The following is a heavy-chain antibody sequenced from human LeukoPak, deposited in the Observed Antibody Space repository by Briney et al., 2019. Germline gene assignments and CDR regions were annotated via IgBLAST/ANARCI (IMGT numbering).Heavy chain of an antibody. CDR1: GGSISSSSYY. D-gene: IGHD3-10*01. Sequence: PSETLSLTCTVSGGSISSSSYYGGWIRQLPGKGLEWLGSIYYSGSTYYNPSLKSRVTISVDTSKNQFSLKLSSVTAADTAVYYCAKRGGSYGSGSSYAFDIWGQGTMVTVSS. J-gene: IGHJ3*02. V-gene: IGHV4-39*07. CDR2: IYYSGST. CDR3: AKRGGSYGSGSSYAFDI.